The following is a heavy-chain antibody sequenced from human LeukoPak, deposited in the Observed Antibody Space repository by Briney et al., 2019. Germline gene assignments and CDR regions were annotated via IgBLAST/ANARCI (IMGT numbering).Heavy chain of an antibody. CDR2: IRSKAYGGTT. J-gene: IGHJ4*02. CDR1: GFTFGDYA. CDR3: TRDRGYCSGGSCYFVDY. V-gene: IGHV3-49*04. D-gene: IGHD2-15*01. Sequence: GGSLRLSCTASGFTFGDYAMSWVRQAPGKGLEWVGFIRSKAYGGTTEYAASVKGRFTISRDDSKSIAYLQMNSLKTEDTAVYYCTRDRGYCSGGSCYFVDYWGQGTLVTVSS.